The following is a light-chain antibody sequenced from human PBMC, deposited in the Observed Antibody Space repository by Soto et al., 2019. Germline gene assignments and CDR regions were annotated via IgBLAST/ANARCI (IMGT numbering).Light chain of an antibody. Sequence: QSALTQPASISGSPGQSITISCTGTSGDVGGYNYVSWYQQYPGKAPKLMIYDVDNRPSGVSNRFSGSKSGKTASLTISGLQAEDEADYYCSSYTSSSTVIFGGGTKLTVL. CDR2: DVD. J-gene: IGLJ2*01. CDR1: SGDVGGYNY. V-gene: IGLV2-14*03. CDR3: SSYTSSSTVI.